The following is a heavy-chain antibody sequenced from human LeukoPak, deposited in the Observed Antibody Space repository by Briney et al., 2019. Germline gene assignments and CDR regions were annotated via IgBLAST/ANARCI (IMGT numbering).Heavy chain of an antibody. Sequence: ASVKVSCKASGYTFTSYYMHWVRQAPGQGLEWMGGIIPIFGTANYAQKFQGRVTITTDESTSTAYMELSSLRSEDTAVYYCARPSTLRFLEWLLGDGYYYMDVWGKGTTVTVSS. CDR2: IIPIFGTA. J-gene: IGHJ6*03. V-gene: IGHV1-69*05. CDR3: ARPSTLRFLEWLLGDGYYYMDV. CDR1: GYTFTSYY. D-gene: IGHD3-3*01.